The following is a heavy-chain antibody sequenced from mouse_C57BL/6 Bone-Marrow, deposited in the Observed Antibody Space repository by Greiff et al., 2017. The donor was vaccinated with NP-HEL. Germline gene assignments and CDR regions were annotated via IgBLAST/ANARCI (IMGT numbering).Heavy chain of an antibody. CDR2: IYPGGGYT. CDR3: ARLGDYDAMDY. J-gene: IGHJ4*01. CDR1: GYTFPNYW. V-gene: IGHV1-63*01. Sequence: VQLQQSGAELVRPGTSVKMSCKASGYTFPNYWIGWAKQRPGHGLEWIGDIYPGGGYTNYNEKFKGKATLTADKSSSTAYMQFSSLTSEDSAIYYCARLGDYDAMDYWGQGTSVTVSS.